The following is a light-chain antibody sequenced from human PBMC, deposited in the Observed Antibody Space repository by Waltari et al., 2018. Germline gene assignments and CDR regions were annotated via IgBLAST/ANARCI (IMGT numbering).Light chain of an antibody. Sequence: QSVLTQPPSASGTPGQRVTISCSGSSSNIGVNYVYWYQQLPGRAPKRLIYRNNHRPSGVPDRFSGSKSGTSASLAISGLRSEDEADYYCAAWDDSLYALGTGTKVSVL. CDR1: SSNIGVNY. CDR2: RNN. CDR3: AAWDDSLYA. J-gene: IGLJ1*01. V-gene: IGLV1-47*01.